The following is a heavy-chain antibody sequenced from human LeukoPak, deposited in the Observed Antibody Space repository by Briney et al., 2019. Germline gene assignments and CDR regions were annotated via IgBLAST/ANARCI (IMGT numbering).Heavy chain of an antibody. J-gene: IGHJ4*02. CDR3: ARHYGEQLWLGDLYFDY. CDR1: GGSISSYY. V-gene: IGHV4-59*08. CDR2: IYYSGST. D-gene: IGHD5-18*01. Sequence: KPSETLSLTCTVSGGSISSYYWSWIRQPPGKGLEWIGYIYYSGSTNYNPSLKSRVTISVDTSKNQFSLKLSSVTAADTAVYYCARHYGEQLWLGDLYFDYWGQGTLVTVSS.